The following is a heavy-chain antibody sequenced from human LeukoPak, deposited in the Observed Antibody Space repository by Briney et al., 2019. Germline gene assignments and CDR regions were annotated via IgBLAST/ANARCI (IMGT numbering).Heavy chain of an antibody. D-gene: IGHD6-25*01. CDR2: ISYDGSNK. V-gene: IGHV3-30*04. J-gene: IGHJ4*02. CDR3: ARGVSGYPSDY. CDR1: GFTFSSYA. Sequence: PGGSLRLSCAASGFTFSSYAMHWVRQAPGKGLEWVAVISYDGSNKYYADSVKGRFTISRDNSKNTLYLQMNSLRAEDTAVYYCARGVSGYPSDYWGQGTLVTVSS.